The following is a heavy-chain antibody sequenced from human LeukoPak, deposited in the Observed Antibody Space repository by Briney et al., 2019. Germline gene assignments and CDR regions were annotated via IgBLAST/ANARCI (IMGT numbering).Heavy chain of an antibody. J-gene: IGHJ4*02. CDR3: ASVYDSSGYYPF. CDR2: INHSGST. V-gene: IGHV4-34*01. CDR1: GGSFSGYY. D-gene: IGHD3-22*01. Sequence: PSETLSLTCAVYGGSFSGYYWSWIRQPPGKGLEWIGEINHSGSTNYNPSLKSRVAISVDTSKNQFSLKLSSVTAADTAVYYCASVYDSSGYYPFWGQGTLVTVSS.